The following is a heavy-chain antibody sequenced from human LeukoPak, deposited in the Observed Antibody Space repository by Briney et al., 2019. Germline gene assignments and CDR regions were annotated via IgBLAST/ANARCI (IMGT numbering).Heavy chain of an antibody. D-gene: IGHD3-22*01. CDR1: GGFISSGGYY. CDR2: IYYSGST. CDR3: ARESRYYYDSSGYYYADY. Sequence: PSETLSLTCTVSGGFISSGGYYWSWIRQHPGKGLEWIGYIYYSGSTYYNPSLKSRVTISVDTSKNQFSLKLSSVTAADTAVYYCARESRYYYDSSGYYYADYWGQGTLVTVSS. V-gene: IGHV4-31*03. J-gene: IGHJ4*02.